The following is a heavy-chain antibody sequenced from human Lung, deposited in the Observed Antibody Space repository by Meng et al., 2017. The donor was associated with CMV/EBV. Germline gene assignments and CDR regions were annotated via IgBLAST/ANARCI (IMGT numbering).Heavy chain of an antibody. V-gene: IGHV4-61*02. J-gene: IGHJ4*02. CDR3: ARGYHLLYYFDY. CDR1: GDSISSDSYY. CDR2: IYSSGRT. D-gene: IGHD2-2*02. Sequence: QVQLQESGPGLVKPSQTLSLTCTVSGDSISSDSYYWTWIWQPAGKGLEWIGRIYSSGRTNYDPSLRSRVSISVDTSKNQFSLKLKSVTAADAAIYYCARGYHLLYYFDYWGQGTLVTVSS.